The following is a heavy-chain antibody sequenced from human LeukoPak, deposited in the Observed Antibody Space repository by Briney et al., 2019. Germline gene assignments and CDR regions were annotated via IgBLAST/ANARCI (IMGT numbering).Heavy chain of an antibody. CDR1: GGAITGYY. CDR2: IYYSGST. J-gene: IGHJ4*02. Sequence: SETLSLTCTVSGGAITGYYWSWIRQPPGKGLEWIGYIYYSGSTNNNPSLKSRVTMSVDTSKKQFSLKLSSVTAADTAVYYCARGRPPHDYGTLFDYWGQGTLVTVSS. D-gene: IGHD4-17*01. V-gene: IGHV4-59*01. CDR3: ARGRPPHDYGTLFDY.